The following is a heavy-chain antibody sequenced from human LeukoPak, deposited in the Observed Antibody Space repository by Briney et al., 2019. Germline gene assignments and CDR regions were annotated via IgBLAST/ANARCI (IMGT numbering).Heavy chain of an antibody. CDR2: IGTGGDT. CDR3: TRGGSLYCGGDCYPPSRYSAPNHSSMDF. V-gene: IGHV3-13*01. D-gene: IGHD2-21*02. Sequence: GGSLRLSCAASGLTLSRFDMHWVRQTTGKGLEWVSAIGTGGDTYYAGSVKGRFTISREDAKNSLYLQMNSLTAGDTAVYYCTRGGSLYCGGDCYPPSRYSAPNHSSMDFWGQGTTVTVSS. CDR1: GLTLSRFD. J-gene: IGHJ6*02.